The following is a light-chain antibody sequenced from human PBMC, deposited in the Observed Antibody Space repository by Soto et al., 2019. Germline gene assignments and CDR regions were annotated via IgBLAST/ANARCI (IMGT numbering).Light chain of an antibody. CDR1: QSVSSTY. Sequence: IVLTQSPGTLSLSPGERATLSCRASQSVSSTYIAWYQQNPGQAPRFLIYGASSRATGIPDRFSGSGSGTDFTLTISRLEPEDFALYFCQQYGRSPPFTFGQGTKVEIK. V-gene: IGKV3-20*01. CDR2: GAS. CDR3: QQYGRSPPFT. J-gene: IGKJ2*01.